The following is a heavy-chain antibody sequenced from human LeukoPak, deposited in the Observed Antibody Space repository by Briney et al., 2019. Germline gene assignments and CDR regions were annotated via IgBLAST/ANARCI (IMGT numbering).Heavy chain of an antibody. CDR1: GGSISSYY. Sequence: SETLSLTRTVSGGSISSYYWSWIRQPPGKGLEWIGYIYYSGSTNYNPSLKSRVTISVDTSKNQFSLKLSSVTAADTAVYYCARGVLYYFDYWGQGTLVTVSS. J-gene: IGHJ4*02. D-gene: IGHD3-10*01. V-gene: IGHV4-59*01. CDR3: ARGVLYYFDY. CDR2: IYYSGST.